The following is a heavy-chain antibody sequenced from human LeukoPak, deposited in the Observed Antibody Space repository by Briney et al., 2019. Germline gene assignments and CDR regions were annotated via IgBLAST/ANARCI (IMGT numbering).Heavy chain of an antibody. D-gene: IGHD3-22*01. CDR3: ARVTYYYDSSGYYQWDY. Sequence: PSETLSLTCTVSGGSISSSSYYWGWIRQPPGKGLEWIGSIYYSGSTYYNPSLKSRVTISVDTSKNQFSLKLSSVTAADTAVYYCARVTYYYDSSGYYQWDYWGQGTLVTVSS. V-gene: IGHV4-39*01. CDR2: IYYSGST. CDR1: GGSISSSSYY. J-gene: IGHJ4*02.